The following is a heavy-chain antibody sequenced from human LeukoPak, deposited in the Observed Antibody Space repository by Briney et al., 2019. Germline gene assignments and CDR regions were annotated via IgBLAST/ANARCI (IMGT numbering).Heavy chain of an antibody. J-gene: IGHJ5*02. D-gene: IGHD2-15*01. V-gene: IGHV3-23*01. Sequence: GGSLRLSCAASGFTFSSYAMSWVRQAPGKGLEWVSAISGSGGSTYYADSVKGRFTISRDNSRNTLSVQMNSLRADDTAVYFCARGRGFCSGGSCYNSFDPWGQGTLVTVSS. CDR2: ISGSGGST. CDR3: ARGRGFCSGGSCYNSFDP. CDR1: GFTFSSYA.